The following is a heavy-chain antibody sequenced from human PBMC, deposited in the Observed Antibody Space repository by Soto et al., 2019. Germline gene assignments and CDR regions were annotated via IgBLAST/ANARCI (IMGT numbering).Heavy chain of an antibody. D-gene: IGHD3-10*01. CDR2: IIPIFGTA. J-gene: IGHJ6*02. CDR3: ARQTYYYGSGSHQYYYYYGMDV. V-gene: IGHV1-69*13. CDR1: GGTFSSYA. Sequence: SVKVSCKASGGTFSSYAISWVRQAPGQGLEWMGGIIPIFGTANYAQKFQGRVTITADESTSTAYMELRSLRSEDTAVYYCARQTYYYGSGSHQYYYYYGMDVWGQGTTVTVSS.